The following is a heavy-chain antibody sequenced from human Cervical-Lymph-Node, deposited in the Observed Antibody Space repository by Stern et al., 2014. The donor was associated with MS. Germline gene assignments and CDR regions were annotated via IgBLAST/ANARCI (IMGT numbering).Heavy chain of an antibody. CDR3: ARVDCVSTSCFYYYYGMDV. D-gene: IGHD2-2*01. CDR1: GFTFSSYS. J-gene: IGHJ6*02. Sequence: MQLVQSGGGLVKPGGSLRLSCAASGFTFSSYSMNWVRQAPGKGLEWVSSISSGSDYIYYADSVKGRFTISRDNAKNSLWLQMNSLRAEDTAVYYCARVDCVSTSCFYYYYGMDVWGQGTPVTVSS. V-gene: IGHV3-21*01. CDR2: ISSGSDYI.